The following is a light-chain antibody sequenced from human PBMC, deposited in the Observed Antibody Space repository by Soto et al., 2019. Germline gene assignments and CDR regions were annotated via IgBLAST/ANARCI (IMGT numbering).Light chain of an antibody. CDR2: GAS. CDR1: QSVSSN. V-gene: IGKV3-15*01. Sequence: EIVMTQSPATLSVSPGERATLSCRASQSVSSNLAWYQQKPGQAPRLLIYGASTRATGIPARFSGSGSGTEFTLTISSQQSEDFAVYYCQQSDKWPPTFGQGTKVDI. J-gene: IGKJ1*01. CDR3: QQSDKWPPT.